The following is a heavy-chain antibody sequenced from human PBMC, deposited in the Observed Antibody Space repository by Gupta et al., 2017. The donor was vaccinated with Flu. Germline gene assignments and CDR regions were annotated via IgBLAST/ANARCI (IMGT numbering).Heavy chain of an antibody. CDR3: ARRLGIIVVVPAATNWFDP. Sequence: QVQLQQWRAGLLKPSETLSLTCAVYGGSFRGYSWSWIRQPPGKGLEWIGEINHSGSTNYNPSLKSRVTISVDTSKNQFSLKLSSVTAADTAVYYCARRLGIIVVVPAATNWFDPWGQGTLVTVSS. V-gene: IGHV4-34*01. J-gene: IGHJ5*02. CDR1: GGSFRGYS. CDR2: INHSGST. D-gene: IGHD2-2*01.